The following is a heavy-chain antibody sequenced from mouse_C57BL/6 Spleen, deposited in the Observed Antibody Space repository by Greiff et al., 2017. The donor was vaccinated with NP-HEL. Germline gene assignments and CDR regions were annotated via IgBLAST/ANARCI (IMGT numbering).Heavy chain of an antibody. V-gene: IGHV1-82*01. J-gene: IGHJ2*01. D-gene: IGHD1-1*01. CDR1: GYAFSSSW. CDR2: IYPGDGDT. Sequence: QVQLKQSGPELVKPGASVKISCKASGYAFSSSWMNWVKQRPGKGLEWIGRIYPGDGDTNYNGKFKGKATLTADKSSSTAYMQLSSLTSEDSAVYFCARGGLLRFYYWGQGTTLTVSS. CDR3: ARGGLLRFYY.